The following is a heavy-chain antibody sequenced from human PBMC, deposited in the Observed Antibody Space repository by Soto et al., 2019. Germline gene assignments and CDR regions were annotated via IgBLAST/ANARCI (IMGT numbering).Heavy chain of an antibody. CDR3: ARDNYDSSGYYYYYYYGMDV. CDR1: GFTFSSYW. Sequence: GSLSLSCAASGFTFSSYWMSWVRQAPGNGLEWVANIKQDGSEKYYVDSVKGRFTISRDNAKNSLYLQMNSLRAEDTAVYYWARDNYDSSGYYYYYYYGMDVWGQGTPVTVSS. V-gene: IGHV3-7*01. J-gene: IGHJ6*02. CDR2: IKQDGSEK. D-gene: IGHD3-22*01.